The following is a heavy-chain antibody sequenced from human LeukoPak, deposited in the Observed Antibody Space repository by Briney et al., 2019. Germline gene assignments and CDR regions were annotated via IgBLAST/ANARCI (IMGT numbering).Heavy chain of an antibody. CDR1: VGSNSSDY. Sequence: SETLSLTRSVSVGSNSSDYWSWIRQPPAKGLEWRGDIYYSGSTKYNPSLKSRVTISVNTSKNQFSLKLSSVTAADTAVYYCARHGPRLVTFDYWGQGTLVTVSS. J-gene: IGHJ4*02. V-gene: IGHV4-59*08. CDR3: ARHGPRLVTFDY. D-gene: IGHD3-16*02. CDR2: IYYSGST.